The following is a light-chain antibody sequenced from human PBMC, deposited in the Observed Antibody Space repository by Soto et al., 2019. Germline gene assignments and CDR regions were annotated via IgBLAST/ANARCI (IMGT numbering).Light chain of an antibody. CDR2: GAS. CDR1: QSVSSSY. J-gene: IGKJ4*01. Sequence: EIVLTQSPGTLSLSPGERATLSCRASQSVSSSYLAWYQQNPGQAPRLLIYGASSRATGIPDRFSGSGSGPDFTLTISTLEPADFGVYYCQQYGSSALTFGGGTKVEIK. V-gene: IGKV3-20*01. CDR3: QQYGSSALT.